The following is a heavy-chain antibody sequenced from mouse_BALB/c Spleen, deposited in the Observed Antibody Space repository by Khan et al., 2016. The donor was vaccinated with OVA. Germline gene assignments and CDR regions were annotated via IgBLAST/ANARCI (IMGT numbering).Heavy chain of an antibody. D-gene: IGHD1-1*01. V-gene: IGHV1-7*01. J-gene: IGHJ2*01. CDR2: INPSTGYT. CDR1: GYTSTSYW. CDR3: ARRGLRWDFDY. Sequence: QVQLQQSGAELAKPGASVKMSCKASGYTSTSYWMNWVKQRPGQGLEWIGYINPSTGYTEYNQKFKDKATLTADKSSSTAYMQLSSLTSEDSAVYYCARRGLRWDFDYWGQGTTLTVSS.